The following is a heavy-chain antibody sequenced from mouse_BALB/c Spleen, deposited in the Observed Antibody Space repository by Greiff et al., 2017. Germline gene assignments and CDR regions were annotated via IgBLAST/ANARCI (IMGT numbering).Heavy chain of an antibody. CDR2: IYPGNGDT. CDR3: ASFGNYDWFAY. J-gene: IGHJ3*01. D-gene: IGHD2-1*01. CDR1: GYTFTSYN. Sequence: QVQLKQPGAELVKPGASVKMSCKASGYTFTSYNMHWVKQTPGQGLEWIGAIYPGNGDTSYNQKFKGKATLTADKSSSTAYMQLSSLTSEDSAVYYCASFGNYDWFAYWGQGTLVTVSA. V-gene: IGHV1-12*01.